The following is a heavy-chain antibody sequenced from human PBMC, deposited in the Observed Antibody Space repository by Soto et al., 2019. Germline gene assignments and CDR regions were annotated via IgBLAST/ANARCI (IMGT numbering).Heavy chain of an antibody. V-gene: IGHV4-31*03. CDR3: ARDHSSSCTGSFYYYGMDV. Sequence: QVQLQESGPGLVKPSQTLSLTCTVSGGSISSGGYYWSWIRQHPGKGLEWIGYIYYSGSTYYNPSLKSRVTISVDTSKNQFSLKLSSVTAADTAVYYCARDHSSSCTGSFYYYGMDVWGQGTTVTVSS. J-gene: IGHJ6*02. CDR2: IYYSGST. D-gene: IGHD6-13*01. CDR1: GGSISSGGYY.